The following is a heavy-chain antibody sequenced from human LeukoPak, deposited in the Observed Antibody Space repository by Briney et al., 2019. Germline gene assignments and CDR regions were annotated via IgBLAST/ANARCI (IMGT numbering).Heavy chain of an antibody. V-gene: IGHV4-59*08. CDR1: GGSISSYY. CDR3: ARRTMVRGVIFDY. J-gene: IGHJ4*02. D-gene: IGHD3-10*01. CDR2: GSESGGT. Sequence: SETLSLTCTVSGGSISSYYWSWIRQPPGKGLEWIGEGSESGGTKFNPSLKSRVTISVDTSKNQFSLKLSSVTAADTAVYYCARRTMVRGVIFDYWGQGTLVTVSS.